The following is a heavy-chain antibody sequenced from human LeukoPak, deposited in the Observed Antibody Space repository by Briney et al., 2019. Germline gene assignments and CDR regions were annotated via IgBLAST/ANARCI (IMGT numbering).Heavy chain of an antibody. CDR3: AREDGDAFDI. CDR2: ISWNSGSI. Sequence: GGSLRLSCAASGFTFDDYAMHWVRQAPGKGLEWVSGISWNSGSIGYADSVKGRFTIPRDNAKNSLYLQVNSLRVEDTAVYYCAREDGDAFDIWGQGTVVSVSS. D-gene: IGHD5-24*01. J-gene: IGHJ3*02. V-gene: IGHV3-9*01. CDR1: GFTFDDYA.